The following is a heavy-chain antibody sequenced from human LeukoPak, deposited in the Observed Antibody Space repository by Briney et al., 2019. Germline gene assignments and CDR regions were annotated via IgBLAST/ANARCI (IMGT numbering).Heavy chain of an antibody. V-gene: IGHV1-46*01. J-gene: IGHJ4*02. CDR1: GYTFTSYY. Sequence: ASVKVSCKASGYTFTSYYMHWVRQAPGQGLEWMGIINPSGGSTSYAQEFQGRVTMTRDTSTSTVYMELSSLRSEDTAVYYCARDFPRGGYSYGHYYFDYWGQGTLVTVSS. CDR2: INPSGGST. D-gene: IGHD5-18*01. CDR3: ARDFPRGGYSYGHYYFDY.